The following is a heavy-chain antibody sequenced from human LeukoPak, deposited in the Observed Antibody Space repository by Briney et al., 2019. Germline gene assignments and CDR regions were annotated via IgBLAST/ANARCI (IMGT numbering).Heavy chain of an antibody. CDR1: GFTFSSYS. J-gene: IGHJ4*02. V-gene: IGHV3-21*01. D-gene: IGHD3-22*01. CDR3: AREYYYDEDAGNY. Sequence: PGGSLRLSCAASGFTFSSYSMNWVRQAPGKGLEWVSSISSSSSYIYYADSVKGRFTISRDNVEKSVSLQMDSLRAEDTAVYYCAREYYYDEDAGNYWGQGTLVTVSS. CDR2: ISSSSSYI.